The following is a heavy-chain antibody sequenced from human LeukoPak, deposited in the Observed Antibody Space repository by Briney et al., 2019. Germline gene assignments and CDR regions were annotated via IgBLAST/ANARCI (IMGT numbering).Heavy chain of an antibody. CDR3: ARESGLLWFGDQGGWFDP. Sequence: GGSLRLSCAACGFTFSSYPMHWVRQAPGKGLEWVAVISYDGSNKYYADSVKGRFTISRDNSKNTLYVQMNSLRAEDTALYYCARESGLLWFGDQGGWFDPWGQGTLVTVSS. V-gene: IGHV3-30*04. CDR1: GFTFSSYP. J-gene: IGHJ5*02. D-gene: IGHD3-10*01. CDR2: ISYDGSNK.